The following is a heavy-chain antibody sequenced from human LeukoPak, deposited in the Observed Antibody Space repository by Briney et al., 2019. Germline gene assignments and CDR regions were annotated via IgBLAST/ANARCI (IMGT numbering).Heavy chain of an antibody. CDR1: GGSISSGDYY. CDR2: IYYSGRT. CDR3: ARVGCGGDCYSEGYWFDP. V-gene: IGHV4-30-4*01. Sequence: SETVSLTCSVSGGSISSGDYYWLWIRQPPGKGREGIGYIYYSGRTYYNPSLKSRVTISVDTSKNQFSLKLSSVTAADTAVYFCARVGCGGDCYSEGYWFDPWGQGTLVTVSS. J-gene: IGHJ5*02. D-gene: IGHD2-21*02.